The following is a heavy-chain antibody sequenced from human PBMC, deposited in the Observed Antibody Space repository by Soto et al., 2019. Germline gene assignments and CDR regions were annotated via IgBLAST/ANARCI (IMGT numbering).Heavy chain of an antibody. CDR3: AKEGYNYGTGLCDD. J-gene: IGHJ4*02. CDR2: ISGSGGNT. CDR1: GFTFSSHA. V-gene: IGHV3-23*01. Sequence: EVQLLESGGGLVQPGGSLRLSCAASGFTFSSHAMTWVRQAPGKGLEWVTGISGSGGNTFYVDSVKGRFTIARENSKNTLYLQMNSLRGEDTAVYYCAKEGYNYGTGLCDDWGQGTLVTVS. D-gene: IGHD5-18*01.